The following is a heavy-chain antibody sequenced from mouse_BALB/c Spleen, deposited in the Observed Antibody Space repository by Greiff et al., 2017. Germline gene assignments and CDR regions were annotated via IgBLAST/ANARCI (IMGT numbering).Heavy chain of an antibody. J-gene: IGHJ2*01. V-gene: IGHV1-5*01. CDR1: GYSFTSYW. Sequence: EVQLQQSGTVLARPGASVKMSCKASGYSFTSYWMHWVKQRPGQGLEWIGAIYPGNSDTSYNQKFKGKAKLTAVTSASTAYMELSSLTNEDSAVYYCTRGDLHYYGPYYFDYWGQGTTLTVSS. CDR3: TRGDLHYYGPYYFDY. CDR2: IYPGNSDT. D-gene: IGHD1-2*01.